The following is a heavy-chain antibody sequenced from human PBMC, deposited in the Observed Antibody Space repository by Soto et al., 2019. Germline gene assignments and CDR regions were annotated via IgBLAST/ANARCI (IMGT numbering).Heavy chain of an antibody. Sequence: GGSLRLSCAASGFTFSSYGMHWVRQAPGKGLEWVAVISYDGSNKYYADSVKGRFTISRDNSKNTLYLQMNSLRAEDTAVYYCARDRRYCTNGVCLSRGMDVWGQGTTVTVSS. J-gene: IGHJ6*02. D-gene: IGHD2-8*01. CDR3: ARDRRYCTNGVCLSRGMDV. CDR1: GFTFSSYG. CDR2: ISYDGSNK. V-gene: IGHV3-30*03.